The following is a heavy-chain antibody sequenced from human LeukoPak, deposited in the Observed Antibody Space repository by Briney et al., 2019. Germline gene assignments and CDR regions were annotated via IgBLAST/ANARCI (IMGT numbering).Heavy chain of an antibody. V-gene: IGHV3-20*04. Sequence: PGGSLRPSCASCGFTFDDYGMTWVRQAPGKGLEWVSGINWNGGSTGYADSVKSRFSILSDTAKNSLYLQMNSLRAEDTALYYCARGYCSGGSCFLFDYWGQGTLVTVSS. D-gene: IGHD2-15*01. CDR2: INWNGGST. CDR3: ARGYCSGGSCFLFDY. CDR1: GFTFDDYG. J-gene: IGHJ4*02.